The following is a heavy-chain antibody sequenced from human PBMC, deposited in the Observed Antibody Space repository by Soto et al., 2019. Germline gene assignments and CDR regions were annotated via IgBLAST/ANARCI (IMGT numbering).Heavy chain of an antibody. CDR3: ARDSGDSSGYSYFDY. CDR2: ISYDGSNK. D-gene: IGHD3-22*01. J-gene: IGHJ4*02. V-gene: IGHV3-30-3*01. Sequence: ESGGGVVQPGRSLRLSCAASGFTFSSYAMHWVRQAPGKGLEWVAVISYDGSNKYYADSVKGRFTISRDNSKNTLYLQMNSLRAEDTAVYYCARDSGDSSGYSYFDYWGQGTLVTVSS. CDR1: GFTFSSYA.